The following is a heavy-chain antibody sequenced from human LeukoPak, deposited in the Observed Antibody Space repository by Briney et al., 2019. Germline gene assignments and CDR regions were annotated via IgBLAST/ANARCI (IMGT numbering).Heavy chain of an antibody. D-gene: IGHD3-9*01. CDR3: AREGRYFDWLGNGGAYDI. V-gene: IGHV1-2*02. Sequence: ASVKVSCKASGYTFTGYYMHWVRQAPGQGLEWMGWINPNSGGTNYAQKFQGRVTITRDTSASTAYMELSSLRSEDTAVYYCAREGRYFDWLGNGGAYDIWGQGTMVTVSS. CDR1: GYTFTGYY. J-gene: IGHJ3*02. CDR2: INPNSGGT.